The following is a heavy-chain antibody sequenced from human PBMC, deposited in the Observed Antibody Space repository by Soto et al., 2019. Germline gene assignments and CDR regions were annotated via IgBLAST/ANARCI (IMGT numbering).Heavy chain of an antibody. V-gene: IGHV1-3*01. CDR2: INAGNGNT. CDR3: AASCVACGGFNYYGMDV. D-gene: IGHD5-12*01. J-gene: IGHJ6*02. Sequence: ASVKVSCKASGYTFTSYAMHWVRQAPGQRLEWMGWINAGNGNTKYSQKFQGRVTITRDTSASTAYMELSSLRSEDTAVYYCAASCVACGGFNYYGMDVWGQGTTVTVSS. CDR1: GYTFTSYA.